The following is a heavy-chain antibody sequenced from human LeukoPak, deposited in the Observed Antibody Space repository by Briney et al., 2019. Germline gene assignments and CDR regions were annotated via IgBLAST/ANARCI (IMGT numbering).Heavy chain of an antibody. CDR3: ARHDYIVVVPAVYYYYYMDV. Sequence: SLKVSCKASGGTFSSYAISWVRQAPGQGLEWMGGVIPIFGTANYAQTFQGRVTIPADESTSTAYMELSSLRSEDTAVYYCARHDYIVVVPAVYYYYYMDVWGKGTTVTVSS. CDR2: VIPIFGTA. V-gene: IGHV1-69*01. CDR1: GGTFSSYA. D-gene: IGHD2-2*01. J-gene: IGHJ6*03.